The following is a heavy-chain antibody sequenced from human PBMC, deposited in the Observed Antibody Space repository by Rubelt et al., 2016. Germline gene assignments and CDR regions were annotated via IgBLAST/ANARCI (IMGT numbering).Heavy chain of an antibody. V-gene: IGHV3-23*01. J-gene: IGHJ4*02. Sequence: PGGSLRLSCAASGFTFSSYAMSWVRQAPGKGLEWVSAISGSGDSTYYADSVKGRFTISRDNAKNSLYLQMNSLRDDDTGVYYCARGATVTTLDSWGQGTLVTVSS. CDR3: ARGATVTTLDS. CDR2: ISGSGDST. CDR1: GFTFSSYA. D-gene: IGHD4-17*01.